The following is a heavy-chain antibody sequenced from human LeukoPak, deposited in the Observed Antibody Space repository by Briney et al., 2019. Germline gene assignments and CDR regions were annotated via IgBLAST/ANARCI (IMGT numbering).Heavy chain of an antibody. CDR3: AKDRVGWGQGRPIDY. D-gene: IGHD7-27*01. Sequence: QAGGSLRLSCAASGFTFSSYGMHWVRQAPGKGLEWVAVISYDGSNKYYADSVKGRFTISRDNSKNTLYLQMNSLRAEDTAVYYCAKDRVGWGQGRPIDYWGQGTLVTVSS. CDR2: ISYDGSNK. CDR1: GFTFSSYG. V-gene: IGHV3-30*18. J-gene: IGHJ4*02.